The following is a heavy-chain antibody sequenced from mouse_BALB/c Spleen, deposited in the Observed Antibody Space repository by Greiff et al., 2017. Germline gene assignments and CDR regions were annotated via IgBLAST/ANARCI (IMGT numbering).Heavy chain of an antibody. CDR2: ILPGSGST. Sequence: QVQLQQPGAELMKPGASVKISCKATGYTFSSYWIEWVKQRPGHGLEWIGEILPGSGSTNYNEKFKGKATFTADTSSNTAYMQLSSLTSEDSAVYYCARTYDYYAMDYWGQGTSVTVSS. J-gene: IGHJ4*01. V-gene: IGHV1-9*01. D-gene: IGHD6-5*01. CDR1: GYTFSSYW. CDR3: ARTYDYYAMDY.